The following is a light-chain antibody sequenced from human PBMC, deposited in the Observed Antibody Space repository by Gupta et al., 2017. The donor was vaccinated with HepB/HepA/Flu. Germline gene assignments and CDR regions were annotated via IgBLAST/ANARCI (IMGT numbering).Light chain of an antibody. CDR2: DVR. Sequence: QSALTQPASVSGSPGQSITLSCTGTSSDVGGYNYVSWYQQHPGKAPKVIMADVRNRPSGVSKRVSGYKSGNTASLHISGLQAEDEADDFCGSSTTRTTLGVFGTGTKVTVL. CDR3: GSSTTRTTLGV. CDR1: SSDVGGYNY. V-gene: IGLV2-14*03. J-gene: IGLJ1*01.